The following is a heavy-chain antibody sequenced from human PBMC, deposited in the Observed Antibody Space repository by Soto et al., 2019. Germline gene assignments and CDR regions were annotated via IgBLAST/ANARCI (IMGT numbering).Heavy chain of an antibody. D-gene: IGHD1-26*01. CDR3: ARHLGDIKASYFDY. CDR1: GGSISSYY. CDR2: IYYSGST. J-gene: IGHJ4*02. Sequence: SETLSLTCTVSGGSISSYYWSWIRQPPGKGLEWIGYIYYSGSTNYNPSLKSRVTISVDTSKNQFSLKLSSVTAADTAVYYCARHLGDIKASYFDYWGQGTLVTVSS. V-gene: IGHV4-59*01.